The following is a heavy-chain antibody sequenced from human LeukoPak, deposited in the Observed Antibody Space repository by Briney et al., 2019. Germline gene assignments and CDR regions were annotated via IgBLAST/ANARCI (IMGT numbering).Heavy chain of an antibody. D-gene: IGHD5-24*01. CDR3: AILRRDGYNYFDY. V-gene: IGHV3-21*01. CDR1: GFTFSSYS. CDR2: ISSSSSYI. J-gene: IGHJ4*02. Sequence: GGSLRLSCAASGFTFSSYSMNWVRQAPGKGLEWVSSISSSSSYIYYADSVKGRFTISRDNAKNSLYLQMNSLRAEDTAVYYCAILRRDGYNYFDYWGQGTLVTVSS.